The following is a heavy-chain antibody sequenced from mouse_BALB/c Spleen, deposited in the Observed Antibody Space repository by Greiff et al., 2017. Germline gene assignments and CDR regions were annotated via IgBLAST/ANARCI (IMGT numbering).Heavy chain of an antibody. CDR1: GFSLTSYG. J-gene: IGHJ3*01. V-gene: IGHV2-9*02. CDR2: IWAGGST. D-gene: IGHD2-1*01. CDR3: ARGDYGNFFAY. Sequence: VKLVESGPGLVAPSQSLSITCTVSGFSLTSYGVHWVRQPPGKGLEWLGVIWAGGSTNYNSALMSRLSISKDNSKSQVFLKMNSLQTDDTAMYYCARGDYGNFFAYWGQGTLVTVSA.